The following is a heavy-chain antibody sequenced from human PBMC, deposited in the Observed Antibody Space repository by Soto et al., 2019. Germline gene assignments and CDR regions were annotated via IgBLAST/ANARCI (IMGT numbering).Heavy chain of an antibody. Sequence: QVQLQESGPGLVKPSQTLSPTCTVSGGSISSGGYYWSWIRQHPGQGLEWIGYIYYSGSTYYNPSLKSRVTISVDTAKNQFSLKLSAVTAADTAVYYCASGGGRPQDFQHWGQGTLVTVSS. CDR2: IYYSGST. CDR3: ASGGGRPQDFQH. D-gene: IGHD3-10*01. V-gene: IGHV4-31*03. J-gene: IGHJ1*01. CDR1: GGSISSGGYY.